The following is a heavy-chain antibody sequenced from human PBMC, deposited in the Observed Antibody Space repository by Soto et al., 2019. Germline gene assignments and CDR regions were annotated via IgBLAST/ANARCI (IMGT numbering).Heavy chain of an antibody. Sequence: PGGSLRLSCAASGFTFSSYVMSWVRQAPGKGLEWVSAISGSGGSTYYADSVKGRFTISRDNSKNTLYLQMNSLRAEDTAVYYCANGGPYYYDSSGYYSGYWGQGTLVTVSS. J-gene: IGHJ4*02. CDR2: ISGSGGST. D-gene: IGHD3-22*01. V-gene: IGHV3-23*01. CDR1: GFTFSSYV. CDR3: ANGGPYYYDSSGYYSGY.